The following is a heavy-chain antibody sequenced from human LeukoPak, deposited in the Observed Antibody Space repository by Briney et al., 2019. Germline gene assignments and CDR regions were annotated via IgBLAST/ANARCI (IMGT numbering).Heavy chain of an antibody. CDR2: IIPVFGTA. CDR1: GGTFSSYA. D-gene: IGHD1-26*01. CDR3: ARDIGLGWFDP. J-gene: IGHJ5*02. V-gene: IGHV1-69*05. Sequence: SVKVSCKASGGTFSSYAISWVRQAPGQGLEWMGRIIPVFGTANYAQKFQGRVTITTDESTSTAYMELSSLRSEDTAVHYCARDIGLGWFDPWGQGTLVTVSS.